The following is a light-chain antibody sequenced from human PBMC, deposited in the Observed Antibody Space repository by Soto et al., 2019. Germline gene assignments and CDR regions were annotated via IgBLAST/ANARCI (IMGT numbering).Light chain of an antibody. J-gene: IGLJ1*01. CDR3: CSYAGTTYV. CDR1: SSDVGSYNL. CDR2: EVS. V-gene: IGLV2-23*02. Sequence: QSALTQPASVPGSPGQSITISCTGTSSDVGSYNLVSWYQQHPGKAPKLMIYEVSTRPSGVSNRFSGSKSGNTASLTISGLQAEDEADYYCCSYAGTTYVFGTGTKVTVL.